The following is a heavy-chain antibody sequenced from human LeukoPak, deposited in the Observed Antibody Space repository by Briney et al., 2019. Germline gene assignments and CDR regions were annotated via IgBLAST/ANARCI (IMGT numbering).Heavy chain of an antibody. Sequence: PETLSLTCTVSGGSINSYYWSWIRQPPGKGLEYIGYIYNSGSTNYNPSLKSRVTISVDTSKNQFSLRLSSVTASGTAVYYCATAVSRWPSWFDPWGQGTLVTVSS. D-gene: IGHD4-23*01. CDR3: ATAVSRWPSWFDP. J-gene: IGHJ5*02. CDR1: GGSINSYY. CDR2: IYNSGST. V-gene: IGHV4-59*01.